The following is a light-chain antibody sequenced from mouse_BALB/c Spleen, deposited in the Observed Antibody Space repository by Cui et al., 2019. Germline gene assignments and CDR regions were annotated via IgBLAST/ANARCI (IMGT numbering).Light chain of an antibody. CDR2: LTS. J-gene: IGKJ5*01. Sequence: QIVLTQSPALMSASPGEKVTMTCSASSSVSYMYWYQQKPRSSPKPWIYLTSNLASGVPARFSGSGSGTSYSLTISNMEAEDAATYYCQQWSSNPPTFGAGTKLELK. CDR3: QQWSSNPPT. CDR1: SSVSY. V-gene: IGKV4-68*01.